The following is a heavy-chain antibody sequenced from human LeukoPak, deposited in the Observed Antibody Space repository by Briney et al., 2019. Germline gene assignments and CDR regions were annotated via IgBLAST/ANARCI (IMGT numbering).Heavy chain of an antibody. CDR3: ARDSEYQLLSSADY. J-gene: IGHJ4*02. D-gene: IGHD2-2*01. CDR1: GFTFSSYN. CDR2: ISSSSDYI. Sequence: GGSLRLSCAASGFTFSSYNMNWVRQAPGKGLEWVSSISSSSDYIYYADSVKGRFTISRDNAKNSLYLQMKSLRAEDTAVYYCARDSEYQLLSSADYWGQGTLVTVSS. V-gene: IGHV3-21*01.